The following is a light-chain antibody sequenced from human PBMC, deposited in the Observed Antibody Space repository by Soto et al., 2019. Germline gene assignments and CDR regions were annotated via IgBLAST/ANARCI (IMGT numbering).Light chain of an antibody. CDR2: EVS. Sequence: QSALTXPPXXXXXXXQSVTISCTGTXXXXGDYKYVSWYQQQPGKAPKLIIYEVSERPSGVPDRFSGSKSGNTASLTVSGLQAEDEAEYYCSSYAGSNNFRVFGGGTKLTVL. J-gene: IGLJ2*01. V-gene: IGLV2-8*01. CDR1: XXXXGDYKY. CDR3: SSYAGSNNFRV.